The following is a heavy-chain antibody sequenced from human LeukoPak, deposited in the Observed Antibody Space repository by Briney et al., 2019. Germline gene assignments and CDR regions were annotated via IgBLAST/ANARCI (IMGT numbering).Heavy chain of an antibody. CDR1: GFIFSTYT. CDR2: ISSSSSYI. J-gene: IGHJ4*02. D-gene: IGHD3-16*01. V-gene: IGHV3-21*01. CDR3: ARDLGDGRFDF. Sequence: GGSLRLSCAASGFIFSTYTMNWVRQAPGKGLEWISSISSSSSYIYYADSVKGRFTISRDNAKNSLYLQMNSLRADDTAVYYCARDLGDGRFDFWGQGTLVTVSS.